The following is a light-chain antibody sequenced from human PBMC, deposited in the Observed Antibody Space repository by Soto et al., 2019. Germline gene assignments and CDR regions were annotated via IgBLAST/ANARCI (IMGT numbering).Light chain of an antibody. CDR2: DAS. CDR3: QQRSNWLIT. J-gene: IGKJ5*01. Sequence: EIVLTQSPGTLSLSPGERATLSCRASQSVSSSYLAWYQHKPGQGPRLLIYDASNRATGIPARFSGSGSGTDFTLTISSLEPEDFAVYYCQQRSNWLITFGQGTRLEIK. V-gene: IGKV3-11*01. CDR1: QSVSSSY.